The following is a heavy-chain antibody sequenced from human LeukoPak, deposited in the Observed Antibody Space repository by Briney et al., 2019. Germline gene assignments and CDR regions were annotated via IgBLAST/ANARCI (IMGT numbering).Heavy chain of an antibody. Sequence: PGGSLRLSCAASGFTFDGYGMSWVRQAPGKGLEWVSGINWNGGSTGYADSVKGRFTISRDNAKNSLYLQMNSLRAEDTAVYYRAKETLLLSCSYFDYWGQGTLVTVSS. J-gene: IGHJ4*02. CDR2: INWNGGST. CDR1: GFTFDGYG. CDR3: AKETLLLSCSYFDY. V-gene: IGHV3-20*04. D-gene: IGHD2-2*01.